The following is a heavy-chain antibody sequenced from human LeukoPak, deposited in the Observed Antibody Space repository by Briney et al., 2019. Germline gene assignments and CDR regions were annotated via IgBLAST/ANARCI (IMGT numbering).Heavy chain of an antibody. J-gene: IGHJ4*02. CDR2: ISGSGGST. Sequence: GGSLRLSCAASGFALSSYAMSWVRQAPGKGLEWVSAISGSGGSTYYADSVKGRFTISRDNSKNTLYLQMNSLRAEDTAVYYCAKDSSSVTTSHFDYWGQGTLVTVSS. V-gene: IGHV3-23*01. CDR3: AKDSSSVTTSHFDY. D-gene: IGHD4-17*01. CDR1: GFALSSYA.